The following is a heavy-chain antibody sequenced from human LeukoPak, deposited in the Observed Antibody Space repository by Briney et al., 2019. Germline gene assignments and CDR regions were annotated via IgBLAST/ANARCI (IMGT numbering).Heavy chain of an antibody. D-gene: IGHD3-22*01. CDR2: IYYSGST. V-gene: IGHV4-39*01. Sequence: SETLSLTCTVSGGSISGSSYYWGWIRQPPGKGLEWIGSIYYSGSTYYNPSLKSRVTISVDTSKNQFSLKLSSVTAADTAVYYCALYYYDSSGYYGDAFDIWGQGTMVTVSS. CDR3: ALYYYDSSGYYGDAFDI. J-gene: IGHJ3*02. CDR1: GGSISGSSYY.